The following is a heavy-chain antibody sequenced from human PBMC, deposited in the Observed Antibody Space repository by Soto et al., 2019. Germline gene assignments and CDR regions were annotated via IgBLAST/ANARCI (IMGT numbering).Heavy chain of an antibody. D-gene: IGHD3-22*01. V-gene: IGHV3-23*01. CDR2: ITSSGGT. CDR1: GFTFSDYA. CDR3: VKDAPGSGWLSDY. J-gene: IGHJ4*02. Sequence: ELHLLESGGDLVQPGGSLRLSCAASGFTFSDYAVSWVRQAPGRGLAWVSTITSSGGTYYADSVKGRFTISIDNSKNTLYLQVTSLRAEYAAVYYCVKDAPGSGWLSDYWGQGTLGTVSS.